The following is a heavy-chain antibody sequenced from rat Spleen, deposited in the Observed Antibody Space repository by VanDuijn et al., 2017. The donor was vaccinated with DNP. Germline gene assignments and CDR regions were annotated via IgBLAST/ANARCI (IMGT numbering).Heavy chain of an antibody. D-gene: IGHD1-11*01. V-gene: IGHV5-7*01. CDR3: ARHYGGYSYYWYFDF. CDR1: GFTFSDYN. Sequence: EVQLVESGGGLVQPGRSLKLSCAASGFTFSDYNMAWVSQAPKKGLEWVATISYDGSSTYYRDSGKGRFTISRDNAKSTLYLQMDSLRSEDTATYYCARHYGGYSYYWYFDFWGPGTMVTVSS. CDR2: ISYDGSST. J-gene: IGHJ1*01.